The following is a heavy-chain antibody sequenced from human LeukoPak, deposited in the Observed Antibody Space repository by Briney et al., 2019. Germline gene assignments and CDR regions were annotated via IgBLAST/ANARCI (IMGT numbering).Heavy chain of an antibody. D-gene: IGHD6-13*01. J-gene: IGHJ5*02. Sequence: SETLSLTCTVSGGSISSSSFYWGWIRQPPGKGLEWIGSIYYSGYTYYNPSLKSRVTISVDTSKNQFSLKLSSVTAADTAVYFCARSWGRIAAAGTRDWFDPWAREPWSPSPQ. V-gene: IGHV4-39*01. CDR3: ARSWGRIAAAGTRDWFDP. CDR1: GGSISSSSFY. CDR2: IYYSGYT.